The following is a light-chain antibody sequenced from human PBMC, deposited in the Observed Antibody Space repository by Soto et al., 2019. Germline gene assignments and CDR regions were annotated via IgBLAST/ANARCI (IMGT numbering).Light chain of an antibody. Sequence: QSVLTQPASVSGSPGQSITISCTETSSDVGGYNYVSWYQQHPGKAPKLMIYDVSNRPSGVSNRFSGSKSGIRASLTISGLQAEDEADYYCSSYTDSDTYVFGTGTKLTVL. V-gene: IGLV2-14*01. CDR2: DVS. J-gene: IGLJ1*01. CDR1: SSDVGGYNY. CDR3: SSYTDSDTYV.